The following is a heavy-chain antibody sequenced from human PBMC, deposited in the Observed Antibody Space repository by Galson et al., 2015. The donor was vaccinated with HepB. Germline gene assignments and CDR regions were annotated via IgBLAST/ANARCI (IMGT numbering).Heavy chain of an antibody. V-gene: IGHV6-1*01. D-gene: IGHD1-1*01. CDR1: GDSVSSNSAA. CDR2: TYYRSKWYN. J-gene: IGHJ4*02. Sequence: CAISGDSVSSNSAAWNWIRQSPSRGPEWLGRTYYRSKWYNNYAVSVKSRITINPDTTKNQFSLQLNSVTPEDTAVYYCTRGDLEMTYWGQGTLVTVSS. CDR3: TRGDLEMTY.